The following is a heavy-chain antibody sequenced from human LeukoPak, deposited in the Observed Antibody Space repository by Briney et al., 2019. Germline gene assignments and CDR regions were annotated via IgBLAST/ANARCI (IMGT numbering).Heavy chain of an antibody. V-gene: IGHV1-2*02. J-gene: IGHJ4*02. CDR3: ARGSYYYGSGSYPENDY. D-gene: IGHD3-10*01. Sequence: GASVKVSCKASGYTFTGYYMHWVRQAPGQGLEWMGWINPNSGGTNYAQKFQGRVTMTRNTSISTAYMELSSLRSEDTAVYYCARGSYYYGSGSYPENDYWGQGTLVTVSS. CDR1: GYTFTGYY. CDR2: INPNSGGT.